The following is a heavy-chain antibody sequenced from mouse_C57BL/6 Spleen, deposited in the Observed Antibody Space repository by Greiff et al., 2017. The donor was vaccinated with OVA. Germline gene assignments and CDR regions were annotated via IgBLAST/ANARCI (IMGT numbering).Heavy chain of an antibody. V-gene: IGHV5-17*01. J-gene: IGHJ2*01. CDR1: GFTFSDYG. Sequence: EVKVEESGGGLVKPGGSLKLSCAASGFTFSDYGMHWVRQAPEKGLEWVAYISSGSSTIYYADTVKGRFTISRDNAKNTLFLQMTSLRSEDTAMYYCARHYGSSWGDYWGQGTTLTVSS. CDR3: ARHYGSSWGDY. D-gene: IGHD1-1*01. CDR2: ISSGSSTI.